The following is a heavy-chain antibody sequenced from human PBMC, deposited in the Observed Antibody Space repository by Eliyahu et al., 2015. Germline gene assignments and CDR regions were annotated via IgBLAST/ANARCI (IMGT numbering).Heavy chain of an antibody. Sequence: QLQLQGSGPGLVKPSETLSLTCTVXGGSISSSNYYWGWIRQPPGKGLEWIGTIYYSGSTHYNPSLKSRVTMSVDTSKNQFSLKLSSVTAADTAVYFCASQLVPYYFDYWGQGTLVTVSS. D-gene: IGHD6-6*01. CDR1: GGSISSSNYY. CDR2: IYYSGST. V-gene: IGHV4-39*01. CDR3: ASQLVPYYFDY. J-gene: IGHJ4*02.